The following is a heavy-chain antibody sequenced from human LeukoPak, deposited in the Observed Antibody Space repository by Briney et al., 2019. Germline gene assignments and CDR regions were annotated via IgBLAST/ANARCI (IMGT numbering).Heavy chain of an antibody. D-gene: IGHD6-13*01. CDR1: GFTFSTSW. CDR3: VRVRSSSWYGY. Sequence: PGGSLRLSCATSGFTFSTSWMHWVRQAPGKGLVWVSRISSDGSTTTYADSVKGRFTISRDNAKNTLYLQMNSLRVEDTAVYYCVRVRSSSWYGYWGQGALVTVSS. J-gene: IGHJ4*02. CDR2: ISSDGSTT. V-gene: IGHV3-74*01.